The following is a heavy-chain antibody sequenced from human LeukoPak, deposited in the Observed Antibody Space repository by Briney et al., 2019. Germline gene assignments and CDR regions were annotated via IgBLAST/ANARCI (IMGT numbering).Heavy chain of an antibody. CDR1: GFTFDDYA. J-gene: IGHJ5*02. CDR2: ISWNSGSI. D-gene: IGHD3-3*01. V-gene: IGHV3-9*01. Sequence: GRSLRLSCAASGFTFDDYAMHWVRQAPGKGLEWVSGISWNSGSIGYADSVKGRFTISRDNAKNSLYLQMNSLRAEDTAVYYCARVPYADFWSGGFDRWGQGTQVTVSS. CDR3: ARVPYADFWSGGFDR.